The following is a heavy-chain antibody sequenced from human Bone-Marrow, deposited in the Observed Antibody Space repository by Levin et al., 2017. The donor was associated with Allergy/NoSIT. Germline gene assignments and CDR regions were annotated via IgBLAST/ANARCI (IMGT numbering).Heavy chain of an antibody. CDR2: ISNNDRVI. V-gene: IGHV3-11*01. J-gene: IGHJ4*02. Sequence: GGSLRLSCAASGFTFTDHYLSWIRQAPGKGLEWISYISNNDRVIYNGDSMKGRFTISRDNTKNSLYLQMNSLRAEDTAVYYCASGSSSVIALEYWGQGTLVTVSS. D-gene: IGHD2-2*01. CDR1: GFTFTDHY. CDR3: ASGSSSVIALEY.